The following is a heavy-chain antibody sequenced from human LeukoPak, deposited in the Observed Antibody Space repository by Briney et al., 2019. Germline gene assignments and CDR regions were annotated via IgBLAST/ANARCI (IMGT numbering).Heavy chain of an antibody. CDR1: GGSISSYY. CDR3: ARSEDFDWLRFDP. Sequence: KPSETLSLTCTVSGGSISSYYWSWIRQPPGKGLEWIGYIYHSGSTNYNPSLKSRVTISVDTSKNQFSLKLSSVTAADTAVYYCARSEDFDWLRFDPWGQGTLVTVSS. J-gene: IGHJ5*02. V-gene: IGHV4-59*01. D-gene: IGHD3-9*01. CDR2: IYHSGST.